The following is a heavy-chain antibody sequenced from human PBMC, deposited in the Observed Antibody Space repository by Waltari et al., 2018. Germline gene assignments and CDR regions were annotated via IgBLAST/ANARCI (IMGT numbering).Heavy chain of an antibody. Sequence: EVQLVESGGDLVQPGGSLRLSCAASGFTVSNNYITWVRQAPGKGREWVSIIYAGGTTYYADSVKGRFTISRDSSKNTVNLQMNILRPEDSAVYYCARATATGATPEYWGQGTLVTVSS. J-gene: IGHJ4*02. D-gene: IGHD7-27*01. CDR3: ARATATGATPEY. CDR2: IYAGGTT. V-gene: IGHV3-66*02. CDR1: GFTVSNNY.